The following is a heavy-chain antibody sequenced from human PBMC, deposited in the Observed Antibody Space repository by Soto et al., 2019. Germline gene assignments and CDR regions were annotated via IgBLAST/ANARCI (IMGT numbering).Heavy chain of an antibody. J-gene: IGHJ4*02. CDR1: GFTFSSYG. CDR3: AKGSVAVATILNVVTAIKITPGDYFDY. D-gene: IGHD2-21*02. CDR2: ISYDGSNK. Sequence: GGSLRLSCAASGFTFSSYGMHWVRQAPGKGLEWVAVISYDGSNKYYADSVKGRFTISRDNSKNTLYLQMNSLRAEDTAVYYCAKGSVAVATILNVVTAIKITPGDYFDYWGQGTLVTVSS. V-gene: IGHV3-30*18.